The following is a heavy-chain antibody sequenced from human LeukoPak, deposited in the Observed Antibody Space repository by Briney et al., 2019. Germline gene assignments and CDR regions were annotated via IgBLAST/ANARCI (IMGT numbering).Heavy chain of an antibody. CDR3: ARVSLVRGAPDYYFDY. CDR2: IYYSGNT. Sequence: SETLSLTCTVSGGSISNSSYYWGWIRQPPGKGLDWIGSIYYSGNTYYNPSLMSRVTISVDTSKNQFSLRLSSVTAADTAVYYCARVSLVRGAPDYYFDYWGQGTLVTVSS. V-gene: IGHV4-39*07. CDR1: GGSISNSSYY. J-gene: IGHJ4*02. D-gene: IGHD3-10*01.